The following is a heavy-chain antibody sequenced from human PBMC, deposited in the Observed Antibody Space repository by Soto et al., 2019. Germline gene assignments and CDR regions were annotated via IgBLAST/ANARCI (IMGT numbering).Heavy chain of an antibody. CDR2: ISGSGGST. J-gene: IGHJ4*02. V-gene: IGHV3-23*01. Sequence: PGGSLRLSCAASGFTFSNYAMSWVRQAPGKGLEWVSAISGSGGSTYYADSVRGRFTISRDNSKNTLYLQMNSLRAEDTAVYYCAKESYYDFWSGYSHYWGQGTLVTVSS. CDR3: AKESYYDFWSGYSHY. CDR1: GFTFSNYA. D-gene: IGHD3-3*01.